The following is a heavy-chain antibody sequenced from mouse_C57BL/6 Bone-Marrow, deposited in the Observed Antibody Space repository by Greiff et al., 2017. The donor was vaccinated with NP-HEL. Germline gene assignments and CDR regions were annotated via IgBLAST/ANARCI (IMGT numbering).Heavy chain of an antibody. CDR1: GFSLTSYG. J-gene: IGHJ2*01. CDR2: IWSGGST. V-gene: IGHV2-2*01. Sequence: VMLVESGPGLVQPSQCLSITCTVSGFSLTSYGVHWVRQSPGKGLEWLGVIWSGGSTDYNAAFISRLNISKDNSKCQVFFKMNSLQADDTAIYYCARRLFGYWGQGTTLTVSS. CDR3: ARRLFGY.